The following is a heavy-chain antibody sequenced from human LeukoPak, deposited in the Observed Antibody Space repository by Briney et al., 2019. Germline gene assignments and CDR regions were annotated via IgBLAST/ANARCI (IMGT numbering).Heavy chain of an antibody. Sequence: SETLSLTCTVSGGSISSNTYYWGWVRQPPGRGLEWIGSIYYSGTTYYNPSLKSRVTISVDTSKNQFSLKLSPVTAADTAVYYCARQGGSYYSDYWGQGTLVTVSS. J-gene: IGHJ4*02. CDR2: IYYSGTT. CDR3: ARQGGSYYSDY. V-gene: IGHV4-39*01. D-gene: IGHD1-26*01. CDR1: GGSISSNTYY.